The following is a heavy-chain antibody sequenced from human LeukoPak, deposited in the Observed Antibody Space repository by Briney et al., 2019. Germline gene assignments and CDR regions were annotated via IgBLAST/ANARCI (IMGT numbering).Heavy chain of an antibody. V-gene: IGHV3-21*06. J-gene: IGHJ4*02. CDR3: LRGDRRDY. CDR2: IDSSGGYM. CDR1: VFTFNTYG. Sequence: PGGSLRLSCEASVFTFNTYGMNWARQAPGRGVEWVSSIDSSGGYMFYADSVKGRFIISRDNAKDSLYLQMNSLRVEDTAVYYCLRGDRRDYWGQGTLVTVSS.